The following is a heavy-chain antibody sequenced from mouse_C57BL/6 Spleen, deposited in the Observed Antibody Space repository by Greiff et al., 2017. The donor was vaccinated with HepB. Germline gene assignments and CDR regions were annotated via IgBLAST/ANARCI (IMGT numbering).Heavy chain of an antibody. CDR2: ISSGSSTI. CDR3: ARGRLEGAMDY. V-gene: IGHV5-17*01. J-gene: IGHJ4*01. Sequence: EVKLMESGGGLVKPGGSLKLSCAASGFTFSDYGMHWVRQAPEKGLEWVAYISSGSSTIYYADTVKGRFTISRDNAKNTLFLQMTSLRSEDTAMYYCARGRLEGAMDYWGQGTSVTVSS. D-gene: IGHD2-4*01. CDR1: GFTFSDYG.